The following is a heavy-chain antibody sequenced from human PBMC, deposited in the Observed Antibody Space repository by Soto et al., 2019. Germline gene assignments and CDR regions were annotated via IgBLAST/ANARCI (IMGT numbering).Heavy chain of an antibody. CDR2: IYYIGST. CDR1: GGSISSSSYY. D-gene: IGHD3-10*01. CDR3: ARLPSGSYFDY. V-gene: IGHV4-39*01. J-gene: IGHJ4*02. Sequence: PSETLSLTCTVSGGSISSSSYYWGWIRQPPGKGLEWIGSIYYIGSTYYNPSLKSRVTISVDTSKNQFPLTLSSVPAADTAVYYCARLPSGSYFDYWGQGTLVTVSS.